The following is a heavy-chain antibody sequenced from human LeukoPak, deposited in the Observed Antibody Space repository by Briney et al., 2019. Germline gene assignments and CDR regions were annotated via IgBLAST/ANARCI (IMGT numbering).Heavy chain of an antibody. V-gene: IGHV3-30*02. D-gene: IGHD3-10*01. Sequence: GGSLRLSCAASGFTFSSYGMHWVRQAPGKGLEWVAFIRYDGSNKYYADSVKGRFTISRDNSKNTLYLQMNSLRAEDTAVYYCAKISRRGVNPNDAFDIWGQGTMVTVSS. CDR2: IRYDGSNK. CDR3: AKISRRGVNPNDAFDI. CDR1: GFTFSSYG. J-gene: IGHJ3*02.